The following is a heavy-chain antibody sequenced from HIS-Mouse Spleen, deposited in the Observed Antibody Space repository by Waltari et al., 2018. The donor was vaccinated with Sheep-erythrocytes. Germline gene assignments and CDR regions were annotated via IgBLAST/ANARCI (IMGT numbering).Heavy chain of an antibody. J-gene: IGHJ4*02. D-gene: IGHD3-22*01. CDR1: GFTFSRYD. CDR2: ISYDGSNK. CDR3: AKGTFYDSSGYYFDY. Sequence: QVQLVESGGGVVQPGRSLRLSCAASGFTFSRYDMRAVRQAPGKGLEWVAVISYDGSNKYYADSVKGRFTISRDNSKNTLYLQMNSLRAEDTAVYYCAKGTFYDSSGYYFDYWGQGTLVTVSS. V-gene: IGHV3-30*18.